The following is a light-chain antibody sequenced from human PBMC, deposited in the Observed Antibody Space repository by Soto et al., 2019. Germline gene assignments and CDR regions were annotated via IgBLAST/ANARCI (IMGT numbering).Light chain of an antibody. CDR3: AAWDASLNGYV. CDR1: GSNIGSNT. CDR2: SNN. J-gene: IGLJ1*01. V-gene: IGLV1-44*01. Sequence: QSVLTQPPSASGTPGRRVVISCSGSGSNIGSNTVNWYQQLPGTAPKLLIYSNNHRPSGVPDRFSGSKSGTSASLAISGLQSDDEADYYCAAWDASLNGYVFATGTKVTVL.